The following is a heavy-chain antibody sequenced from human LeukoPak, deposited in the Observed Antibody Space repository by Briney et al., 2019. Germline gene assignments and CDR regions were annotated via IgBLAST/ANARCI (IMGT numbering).Heavy chain of an antibody. CDR2: IYYSGST. D-gene: IGHD3-3*01. CDR1: GGSISSGGYY. CDR3: ARITIFGEEYYYYYYMDV. Sequence: SETLSLACTVSGGSISSGGYYWSWIRQHPGKGLEWIGYIYYSGSTYYNPSLKSRVTISVDTSKNQFSLKLSSVTATDTAVYYCARITIFGEEYYYYYYMDVWGKGTTVTVSS. J-gene: IGHJ6*03. V-gene: IGHV4-31*03.